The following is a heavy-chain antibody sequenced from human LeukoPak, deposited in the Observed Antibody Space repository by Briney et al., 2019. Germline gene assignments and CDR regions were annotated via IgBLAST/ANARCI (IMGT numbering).Heavy chain of an antibody. J-gene: IGHJ4*02. CDR2: MYTSGTT. CDR3: AKSASRYSWNDRFDY. Sequence: SETLSLTCTVSGGSISSGSYYWSWIRQPAGKGLEWIGRMYTSGTTYYNPSLKSRVTISVDTSKNQFSLKMTSVTAADTAVYYCAKSASRYSWNDRFDYWGQGTLVTVPS. D-gene: IGHD1-20*01. V-gene: IGHV4-61*02. CDR1: GGSISSGSYY.